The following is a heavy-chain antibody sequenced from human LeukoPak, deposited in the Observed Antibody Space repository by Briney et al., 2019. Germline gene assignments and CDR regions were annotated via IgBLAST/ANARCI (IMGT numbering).Heavy chain of an antibody. CDR1: GFTFSSYS. CDR2: ISSSSSTI. CDR3: AREGGYCRGGSCYSADY. Sequence: QTGGSLRLSCAASGFTFSSYSMNWVRQAPGKGLEWVSYISSSSSTIYYADSVKGRFTISRDNAKNSLYLQMNSLRAEDTAVYYCAREGGYCRGGSCYSADYWGQGTLVTVSS. D-gene: IGHD2-15*01. J-gene: IGHJ4*02. V-gene: IGHV3-48*01.